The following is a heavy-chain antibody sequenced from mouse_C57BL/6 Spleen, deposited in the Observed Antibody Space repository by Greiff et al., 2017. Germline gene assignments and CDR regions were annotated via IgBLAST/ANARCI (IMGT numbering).Heavy chain of an antibody. J-gene: IGHJ1*03. Sequence: QVQLKQSGPELVKPGASVKISCKASGYAFSSSWMNWVKQRPGQGLEWIGRIYPGGGDTNYNGKFKGKATLTAYKSSSTAYMQLSSLASADSAVYFCAREPGYFDVWGKGTTVTVSA. V-gene: IGHV1-82*01. CDR1: GYAFSSSW. CDR2: IYPGGGDT. CDR3: AREPGYFDV.